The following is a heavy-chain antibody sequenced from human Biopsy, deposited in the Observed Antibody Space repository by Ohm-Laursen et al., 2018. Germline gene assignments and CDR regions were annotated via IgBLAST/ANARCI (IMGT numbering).Heavy chain of an antibody. CDR2: ISCRGST. Sequence: SHTLSLTCTVSGGSISNNNCNWGWLRQAPGKGLGWIGGISCRGSTHYKPSLKSRVNISEDTSNNEFSLKLNSETAADTAVYYCARDYETSGYYFVSWGQGTPVTVSP. D-gene: IGHD3-22*01. J-gene: IGHJ4*02. V-gene: IGHV4-39*01. CDR1: GGSISNNNCN. CDR3: ARDYETSGYYFVS.